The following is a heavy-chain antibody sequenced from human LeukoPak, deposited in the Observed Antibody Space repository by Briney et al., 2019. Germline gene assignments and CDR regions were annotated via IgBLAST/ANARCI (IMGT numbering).Heavy chain of an antibody. J-gene: IGHJ4*02. D-gene: IGHD6-19*01. V-gene: IGHV4-59*01. CDR2: IYYSGST. CDR3: ASTYTQWLDREYYFDY. CDR1: GGSIRSYY. Sequence: SETLSLTCTVSGGSIRSYYWSWIRQPPGKGLEWIGYIYYSGSTNYNPSLKSRVTISVDTSKNQFSLKLSSVTAADTAVYYCASTYTQWLDREYYFDYWGQGTLVTVSS.